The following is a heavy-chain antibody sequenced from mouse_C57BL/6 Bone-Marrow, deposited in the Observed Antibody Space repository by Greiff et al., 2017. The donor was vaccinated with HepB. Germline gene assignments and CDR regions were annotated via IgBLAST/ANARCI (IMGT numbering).Heavy chain of an antibody. CDR3: RLGDY. CDR2: YPGSGNTY. J-gene: IGHJ4*01. Sequence: VQLQQSGPELVKPGASVKMSCKASGYTFTDYYMHWVKQKPGKGLEWIGEIYPGSGNTYYNEKFKGKATLTADTSSSTAYMQLSSLTSEDSAVYFCARLGDYWGQGTSVTVSS. CDR1: YTFTDYYM. V-gene: IGHV1-83*01.